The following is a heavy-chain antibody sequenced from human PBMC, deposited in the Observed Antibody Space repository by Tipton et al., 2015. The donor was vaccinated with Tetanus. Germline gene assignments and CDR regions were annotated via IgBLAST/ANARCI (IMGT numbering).Heavy chain of an antibody. CDR1: GASFSDYY. Sequence: TLSLTCAVYGASFSDYYWSWIRQAPGKGLEWIGEINHSGNTNHNPSLKSRVTLSVDTSKNQFSLKLNSVTAADTAMYYCARGTWLYTSTYHRHWLDPWGQGTLVTVSS. J-gene: IGHJ5*02. CDR2: INHSGNT. V-gene: IGHV4-34*01. D-gene: IGHD6-13*01. CDR3: ARGTWLYTSTYHRHWLDP.